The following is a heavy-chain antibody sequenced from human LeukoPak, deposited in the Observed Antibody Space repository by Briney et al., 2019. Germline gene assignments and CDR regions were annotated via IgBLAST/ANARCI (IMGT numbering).Heavy chain of an antibody. D-gene: IGHD3-22*01. Sequence: PSETLSLTCTVSGGSISSYYWSWIRQPAGKGLEWIGRIYTSGSTNYNPSLKSRVTISVDTSKNQFSLKLSSVTAADTAVYYCARTPLGYDSSGYYYGRYWYFDLWGRGTLVTVSS. CDR2: IYTSGST. CDR3: ARTPLGYDSSGYYYGRYWYFDL. J-gene: IGHJ2*01. V-gene: IGHV4-4*07. CDR1: GGSISSYY.